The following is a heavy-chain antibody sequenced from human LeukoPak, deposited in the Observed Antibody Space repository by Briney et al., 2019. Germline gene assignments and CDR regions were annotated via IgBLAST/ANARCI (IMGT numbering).Heavy chain of an antibody. V-gene: IGHV3-7*03. J-gene: IGHJ4*02. D-gene: IGHD3-9*01. CDR1: GFTFSSYW. Sequence: GGSLRLSCAASGFTFSSYWMSWVRQAPGKGLEWVANIKQDGSEKYYVDSVKGRFTLSRDSSKNTLDLQMNSLRADDTAVYYCAKWGDYDVLTGYYVSDFWGQGTLVTVSS. CDR3: AKWGDYDVLTGYYVSDF. CDR2: IKQDGSEK.